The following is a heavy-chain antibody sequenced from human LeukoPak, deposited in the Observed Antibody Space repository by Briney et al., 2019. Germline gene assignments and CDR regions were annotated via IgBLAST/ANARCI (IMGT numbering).Heavy chain of an antibody. J-gene: IGHJ4*02. CDR1: GYVFTSYY. Sequence: ASVKVPCKASGYVFTSYYMHWVRQAPGQGLEWMGIINPSGGSTSYAQKFQGRVTMTRDTSTSTVYMELSSLRSEDTAVYYCARGLSSGGYDYWGQGTLVTVSS. D-gene: IGHD6-19*01. CDR2: INPSGGST. V-gene: IGHV1-46*01. CDR3: ARGLSSGGYDY.